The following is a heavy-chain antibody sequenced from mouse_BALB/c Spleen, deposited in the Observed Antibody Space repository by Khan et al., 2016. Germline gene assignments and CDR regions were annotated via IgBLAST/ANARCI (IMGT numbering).Heavy chain of an antibody. V-gene: IGHV2-9*02. CDR2: IWAGGST. CDR1: GFSLTHYG. D-gene: IGHD2-14*01. CDR3: DRDENYRYDGFAY. J-gene: IGHJ3*01. Sequence: QVQLKESGPGLVAPSQSLSITCTVAGFSLTHYGVHWVRQPPGKGLEWLGIIWAGGSTNYNSALMSRLSISKDNSKSQVSLKMNSLQTDDTAMYYCDRDENYRYDGFAYGGQGTLVTVSA.